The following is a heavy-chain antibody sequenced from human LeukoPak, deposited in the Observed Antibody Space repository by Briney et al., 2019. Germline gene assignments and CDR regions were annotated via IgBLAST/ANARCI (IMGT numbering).Heavy chain of an antibody. J-gene: IGHJ4*02. Sequence: GGSLRLSCAASGFTFSSYEMNWVRQAPGKGLEWVSYISSSGSTIYYADSVKGRFTISRDNAKNSLYLQMNSLRAEDTAVYYCTDCSPWFCLNWGQGTLVTVSS. CDR2: ISSSGSTI. CDR3: TDCSPWFCLN. D-gene: IGHD6-13*01. V-gene: IGHV3-48*03. CDR1: GFTFSSYE.